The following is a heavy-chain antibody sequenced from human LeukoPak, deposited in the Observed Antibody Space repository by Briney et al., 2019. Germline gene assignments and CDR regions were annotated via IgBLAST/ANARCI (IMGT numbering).Heavy chain of an antibody. CDR2: IYTSVST. CDR3: ARVRPHPIIDV. Sequence: GGSLRLSCAASGFTVSNXXXXXXXXXXXXXXEWVSVIYTSVSTYYADSVKGRFAISRDNSKNTLYLQMNSLRAEDTGVYYCARVRPHPIIDVWGKGTTVTVSS. CDR1: GFTVSNXX. D-gene: IGHD6-6*01. V-gene: IGHV3-53*01. J-gene: IGHJ6*03.